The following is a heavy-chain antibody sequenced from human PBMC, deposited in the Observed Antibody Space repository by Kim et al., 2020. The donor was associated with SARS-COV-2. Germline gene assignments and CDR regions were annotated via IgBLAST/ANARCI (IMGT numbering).Heavy chain of an antibody. J-gene: IGHJ5*02. Sequence: SPSFQGQVTISADKSISTAYLQWSSLKASDTAMYYCARHQTVAGVNWFDPWGQGTLVTVSS. CDR3: ARHQTVAGVNWFDP. V-gene: IGHV5-51*01. D-gene: IGHD6-19*01.